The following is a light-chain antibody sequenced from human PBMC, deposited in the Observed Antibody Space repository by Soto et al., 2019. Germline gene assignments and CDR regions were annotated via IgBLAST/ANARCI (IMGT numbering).Light chain of an antibody. J-gene: IGKJ1*01. V-gene: IGKV1-5*03. CDR3: QQYESYST. CDR2: KAS. CDR1: QSIRNW. Sequence: DIQMTQSPSTLSASVGCRVTITCRASQSIRNWLAWYQQKPGKAPKLLIHKASSLESGVPARFRGSGSGTEITITISSLQPDDFATYYCQQYESYSTFGQGTKVDMK.